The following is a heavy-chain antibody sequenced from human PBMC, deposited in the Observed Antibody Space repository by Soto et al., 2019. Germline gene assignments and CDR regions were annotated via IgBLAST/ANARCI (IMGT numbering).Heavy chain of an antibody. J-gene: IGHJ4*02. D-gene: IGHD6-13*01. CDR1: GGSFANYA. CDR2: IIPGFGTA. V-gene: IGHV1-69*01. Sequence: QVQLVQSGAEVKKPGSSVKVSCRASGGSFANYAITWVRQAPGQGLERMGGIIPGFGTANYAQEFQGRVTITADESTSTGFMELSSLRSEDTAVYYCASSHDNSWYGDYWGQGTLVTVSS. CDR3: ASSHDNSWYGDY.